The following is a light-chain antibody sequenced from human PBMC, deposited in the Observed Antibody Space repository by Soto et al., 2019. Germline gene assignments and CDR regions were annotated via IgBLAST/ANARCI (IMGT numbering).Light chain of an antibody. CDR1: QSVSNNY. CDR3: QQYGSSPPVT. CDR2: GAS. V-gene: IGKV3-20*01. Sequence: EIVLTQSPGTLSLSPGERATLSCRASQSVSNNYLAWYQQNPGQAPRLLIYGASSRATGIPDRFSGSGSGTDFTLTISRLEPEDLAVYYCQQYGSSPPVTFGGGTRVEIK. J-gene: IGKJ4*01.